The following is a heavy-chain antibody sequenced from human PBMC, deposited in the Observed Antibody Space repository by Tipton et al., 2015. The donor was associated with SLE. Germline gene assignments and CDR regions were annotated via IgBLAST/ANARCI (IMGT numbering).Heavy chain of an antibody. D-gene: IGHD1-1*01. V-gene: IGHV1-2*02. CDR1: GYTFTDYY. CDR3: AREDRLTADPEGRLMERIMELVRKGPFDH. J-gene: IGHJ4*02. CDR2: INPKSGGT. Sequence: QVQLVQSGAEVKKPGASVKVSCKASGYTFTDYYLHWIRLAPGQGFEWMGWINPKSGGTNYAQRFQGRVTMTRDSTINTASMEMRSLRSDDTAVYFCAREDRLTADPEGRLMERIMELVRKGPFDHWGQGTQVTVSS.